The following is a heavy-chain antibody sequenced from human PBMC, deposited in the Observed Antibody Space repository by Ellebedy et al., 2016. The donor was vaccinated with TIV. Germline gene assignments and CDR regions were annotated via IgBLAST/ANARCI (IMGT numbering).Heavy chain of an antibody. J-gene: IGHJ1*01. V-gene: IGHV1-2*02. CDR1: GYPFTQNY. Sequence: ASVKVSXKASGYPFTQNYIIWVRQAPGQGLEWMGWINPVTGGTNYAQKFQGRVSMTRDTPISTAYLELSSLTSDDTAIYFCARGTKSSSSSWGQGTLVTVSS. D-gene: IGHD6-6*01. CDR2: INPVTGGT. CDR3: ARGTKSSSSS.